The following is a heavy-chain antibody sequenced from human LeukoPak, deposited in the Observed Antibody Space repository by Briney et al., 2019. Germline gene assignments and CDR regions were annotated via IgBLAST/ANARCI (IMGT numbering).Heavy chain of an antibody. J-gene: IGHJ4*02. CDR2: ISWNSGSI. V-gene: IGHV3-9*03. D-gene: IGHD7-27*01. CDR3: AKENPTGDYFDY. Sequence: PGGSLRLSCAASGFTFSRYEVNWVRQAPGKGLEWASGISWNSGSIGYADSVKGRFTISRDNAKNSLYLQMNSLRAEDMALYYCAKENPTGDYFDYWGQGTLVTVSS. CDR1: GFTFSRYE.